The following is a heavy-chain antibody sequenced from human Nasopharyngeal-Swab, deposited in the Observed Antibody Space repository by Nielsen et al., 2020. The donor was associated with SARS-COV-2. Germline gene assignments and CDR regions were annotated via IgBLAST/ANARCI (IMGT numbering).Heavy chain of an antibody. J-gene: IGHJ3*02. V-gene: IGHV1-46*01. CDR1: GYTFTSYY. CDR2: INPSGGST. D-gene: IGHD2-21*02. Sequence: ASVKVSCKASGYTFTSYYMHWVRQAPGQGLEWMGIINPSGGSTSYAQKFQGRVTMTTDTSTSTAYMELRSLRSDDTAVYYCATKVVTAAHDAFDIWGQGTMVTVSS. CDR3: ATKVVTAAHDAFDI.